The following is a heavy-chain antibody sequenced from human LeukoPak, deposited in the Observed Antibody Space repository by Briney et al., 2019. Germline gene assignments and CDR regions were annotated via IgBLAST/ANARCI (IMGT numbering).Heavy chain of an antibody. V-gene: IGHV5-10-1*01. CDR2: IDPSDSYT. CDR1: GYIFTSYW. D-gene: IGHD5-12*01. J-gene: IGHJ4*02. Sequence: GESLQISRKGSGYIFTSYWISWVRQLPGKGLEWMGRIDPSDSYTNYSPSFQGHVTISADKSISTAYLQWSSLKASDTAMYYCARVISGYDWGYFDYWGQGTLVTVSS. CDR3: ARVISGYDWGYFDY.